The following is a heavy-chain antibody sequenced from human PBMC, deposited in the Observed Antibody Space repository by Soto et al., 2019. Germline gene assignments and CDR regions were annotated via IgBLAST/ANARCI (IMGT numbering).Heavy chain of an antibody. V-gene: IGHV1-69*05. Sequence: QVQLVQSGAEVKKPGSSVTVSCKASGGTFGSSAISWVRQAPGQGLEWMGGIIPIFPTPDYAQKFQGRVTXTXNXXTRTAYMELTRQTSHDPAMYYCARAEDSLQLGVNYYYARQVRGQGTAVSVS. CDR2: IIPIFPTP. D-gene: IGHD5-12*01. CDR3: ARAEDSLQLGVNYYYARQV. CDR1: GGTFGSSA. J-gene: IGHJ6*02.